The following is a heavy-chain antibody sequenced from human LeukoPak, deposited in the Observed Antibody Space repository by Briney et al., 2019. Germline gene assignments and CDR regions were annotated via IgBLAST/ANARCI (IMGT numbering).Heavy chain of an antibody. CDR2: IHTSGKT. CDR3: VRGGSAAAAVFDY. V-gene: IGHV4-4*07. Sequence: SETLSPTCTASGGSISGYYWSWIRQPAGEGLEWIGHIHTSGKTNYNLSLKSRVSMSVDTSKNQFSLKLTSVTAADTAVYYCVRGGSAAAAVFDYWGQGTLVTVSS. CDR1: GGSISGYY. D-gene: IGHD6-13*01. J-gene: IGHJ4*02.